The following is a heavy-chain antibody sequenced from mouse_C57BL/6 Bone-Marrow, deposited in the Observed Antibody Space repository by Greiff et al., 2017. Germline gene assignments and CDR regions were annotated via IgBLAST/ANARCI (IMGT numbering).Heavy chain of an antibody. J-gene: IGHJ4*01. CDR3: ARNYCSNHDYAMDY. CDR1: GYTFTDYN. V-gene: IGHV1-18*01. CDR2: INPNNGGT. D-gene: IGHD2-5*01. Sequence: VQLQQSGPELVKPGASVKIPCKASGYTFTDYNMDWVKQSHGQSLEWIGDINPNNGGTIYNQKFKGKATLTVDKSSSTAYMELRSLTSEDTAVYYCARNYCSNHDYAMDYWGQGTSVTVSS.